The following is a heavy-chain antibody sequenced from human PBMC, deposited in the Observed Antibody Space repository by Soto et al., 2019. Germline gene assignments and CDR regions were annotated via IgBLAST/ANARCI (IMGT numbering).Heavy chain of an antibody. CDR2: ISDDGSSK. CDR3: AKDRLGDFGDLNLPGY. J-gene: IGHJ4*02. CDR1: GFTFSSFG. V-gene: IGHV3-30*18. Sequence: QVLLVESGGGVVQPGRSLRISCALSGFTFSSFGMHWVRQAPGKGLEWVAVISDDGSSKHYADSLKGRFTISRDNSNNTLYLQMDSLGPEETAVYYCAKDRLGDFGDLNLPGYWGQGTLVTVSS. D-gene: IGHD4-17*01.